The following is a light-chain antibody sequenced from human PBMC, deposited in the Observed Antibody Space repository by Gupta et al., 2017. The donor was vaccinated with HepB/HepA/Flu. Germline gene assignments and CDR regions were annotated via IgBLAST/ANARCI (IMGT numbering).Light chain of an antibody. CDR1: QSVSSK. CDR2: GAS. Sequence: EIVMTQSPATLSVSPGEGATLSCRASQSVSSKLAWYQQRPGQAPRLLIYGASTRATGIPGRFSGSRSGTEFTLTISSLQSEDFAVYYCQQDDNCPITFGGGTKVEIK. CDR3: QQDDNCPIT. V-gene: IGKV3D-15*01. J-gene: IGKJ4*01.